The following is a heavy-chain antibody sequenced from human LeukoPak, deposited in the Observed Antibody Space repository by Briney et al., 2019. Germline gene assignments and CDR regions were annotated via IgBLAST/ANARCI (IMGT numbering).Heavy chain of an antibody. CDR2: ISNNGGYT. J-gene: IGHJ4*02. V-gene: IGHV3-23*01. CDR3: AKVYDSGGSLLPYFDY. D-gene: IGHD3-22*01. Sequence: GGSLRLSCAASGLTFSSSAMSWVRQAPGKGLEWVSAISNNGGYTYYADSVQGRFTISRDNSKSTLCLQMNSLRAEDTAVYYCAKVYDSGGSLLPYFDYWGQGTLVTVSS. CDR1: GLTFSSSA.